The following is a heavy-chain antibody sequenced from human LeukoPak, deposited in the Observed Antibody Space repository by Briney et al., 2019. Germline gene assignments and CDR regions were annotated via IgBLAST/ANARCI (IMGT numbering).Heavy chain of an antibody. CDR2: INPNTGAT. CDR1: GYTFTGYY. J-gene: IGHJ4*02. D-gene: IGHD2-8*01. V-gene: IGHV1-2*02. CDR3: AKTQWDYFDY. Sequence: ASVKVFCKASGYTFTGYYMQWVRQAPGQGLEWMGWINPNTGATNYAQKFQGRITMTRDKSISTAYMELSGLRSDDTAVYYCAKTQWDYFDYWGQGTLVTVSS.